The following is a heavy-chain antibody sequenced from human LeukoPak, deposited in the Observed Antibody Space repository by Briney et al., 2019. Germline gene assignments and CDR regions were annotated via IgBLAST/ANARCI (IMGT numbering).Heavy chain of an antibody. D-gene: IGHD4-11*01. J-gene: IGHJ5*02. CDR3: ATDLLTTKKTPEYNWFDP. Sequence: ASVKVSCKASGGTFSSYAISWVRQAPGKGLEWMGGFDPEDGETIYAQKFQGRVTMTEDTSTDTAYMELSSLRSEDTAVYYCATDLLTTKKTPEYNWFDPWGQGTLVTVSS. V-gene: IGHV1-24*01. CDR2: FDPEDGET. CDR1: GGTFSSYA.